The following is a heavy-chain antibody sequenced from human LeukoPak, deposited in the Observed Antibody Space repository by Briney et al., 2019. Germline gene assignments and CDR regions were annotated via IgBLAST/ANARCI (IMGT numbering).Heavy chain of an antibody. Sequence: GGSLRLSCAASGFTFSGYSMNWVRQAPGKGLEWVSSISSSSSYIYYADSVKGRFTISRDNAKNSLYLQMNSLRAEDTAVYYCARDLPSDFWSGYAFDIWGQGTMVTVSS. CDR3: ARDLPSDFWSGYAFDI. D-gene: IGHD3-3*01. CDR2: ISSSSSYI. J-gene: IGHJ3*02. V-gene: IGHV3-21*01. CDR1: GFTFSGYS.